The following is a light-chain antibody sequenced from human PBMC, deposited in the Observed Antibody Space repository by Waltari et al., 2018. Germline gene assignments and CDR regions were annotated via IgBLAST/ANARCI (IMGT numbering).Light chain of an antibody. V-gene: IGKV2-30*01. CDR2: KVS. CDR3: MQGTHWPRT. CDR1: QSLVYSGGNTY. J-gene: IGKJ1*01. Sequence: DVVMTQSPLSLPVTLGQPASIPCRSTQSLVYSGGNTYLNWFQQRPGQSPRRLIYKVSNRDSGVPDRFSGSGSGTVFTLKISRVEAEDVGFYYCMQGTHWPRTFGPGTKVEIK.